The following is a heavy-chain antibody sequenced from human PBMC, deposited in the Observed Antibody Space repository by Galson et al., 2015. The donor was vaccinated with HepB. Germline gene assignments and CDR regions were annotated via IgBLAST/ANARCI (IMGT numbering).Heavy chain of an antibody. D-gene: IGHD2-8*01. CDR3: ARPLVLNGRFTPGVGPFHI. V-gene: IGHV4-39*01. CDR1: GVSISGGQYY. J-gene: IGHJ3*02. Sequence: ETLSLTCAVSGVSISGGQYYWGWIRQSPKKRLEWIGSIYYGGRTYFSPSFQSRFAMSVDTSKNQLSLTLSSVTAADTAVYYCARPLVLNGRFTPGVGPFHIWGHGTMVTVSA. CDR2: IYYGGRT.